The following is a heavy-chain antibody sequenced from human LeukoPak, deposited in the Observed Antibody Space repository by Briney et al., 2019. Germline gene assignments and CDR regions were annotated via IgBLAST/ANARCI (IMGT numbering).Heavy chain of an antibody. J-gene: IGHJ6*02. CDR1: GGSFSGYY. D-gene: IGHD3-10*01. CDR3: ARDRITMVRTYYYYGMDV. CDR2: IYYSGST. V-gene: IGHV4-31*11. Sequence: SETLSLTCAVYGGSFSGYYWSWIRQHPGKGLEWIGYIYYSGSTYYNPSLKSRVTISVDTSKNQFSLKLSSVTAADTAVYYCARDRITMVRTYYYYGMDVWGQGTTVTVSS.